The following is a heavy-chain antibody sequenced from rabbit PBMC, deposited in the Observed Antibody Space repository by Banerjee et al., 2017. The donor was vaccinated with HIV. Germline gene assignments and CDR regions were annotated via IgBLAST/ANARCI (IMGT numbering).Heavy chain of an antibody. CDR3: ARGGELGGDGLNL. D-gene: IGHD2-1*01. Sequence: QSLEESGGDLVKPGASLTLTCKASGFSFSSDYYMCWVRQAPGKGLEWIACIYAGSSGSTYYASWAKGRFTISKTSSTTVTLQMTSLTAADTATYFCARGGELGGDGLNLWGQGTLVTDS. J-gene: IGHJ4*01. V-gene: IGHV1S40*01. CDR2: IYAGSSGST. CDR1: GFSFSSDYY.